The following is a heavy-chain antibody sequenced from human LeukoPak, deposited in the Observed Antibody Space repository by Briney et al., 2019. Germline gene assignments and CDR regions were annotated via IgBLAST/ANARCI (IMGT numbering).Heavy chain of an antibody. CDR2: ISSSSSYI. Sequence: GGSLRLSCAASGFTFSSYSMNWVRQAPGKGLEWVSSISSSSSYIYYADSVKGRFTISRDNAKNSLYLQMNSLRAEDTAVYYCARDRSTPGWFGPWGQGTLVTVSS. CDR3: ARDRSTPGWFGP. CDR1: GFTFSSYS. V-gene: IGHV3-21*01. J-gene: IGHJ5*02. D-gene: IGHD2-15*01.